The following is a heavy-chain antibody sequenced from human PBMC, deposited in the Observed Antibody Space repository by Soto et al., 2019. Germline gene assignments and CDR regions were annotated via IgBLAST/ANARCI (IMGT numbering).Heavy chain of an antibody. CDR3: ARGPYASGFFGLSV. J-gene: IGHJ6*04. V-gene: IGHV1-69*01. CDR2: IIPIFGTA. Sequence: QVQLVQSGAEVKKPGSSVKVSCKASGGTFSSYAISWVRQAPGQGLEWMGGIIPIFGTANYAQKFQGRVTSTADESTSTADMDLSSLRVQYMAGYCCARGPYASGFFGLSVRGSGTTVTLSS. D-gene: IGHD3-16*01. CDR1: GGTFSSYA.